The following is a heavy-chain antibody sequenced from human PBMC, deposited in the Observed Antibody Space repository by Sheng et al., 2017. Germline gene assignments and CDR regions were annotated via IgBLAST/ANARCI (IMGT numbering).Heavy chain of an antibody. CDR1: GFTFSSYG. CDR3: ARDGEGYYYDSSGYVDY. V-gene: IGHV3-33*01. J-gene: IGHJ4*02. CDR2: IWYDGSNK. Sequence: QVQLVESGGGVVQPGRSLRLSCAASGFTFSSYGMHWVRQAPGKGLEWVAVIWYDGSNKYYADSVKGRFTISRDNSKNTLYLQMNSLRAEDTAVYYCARDGEGYYYDSSGYVDYWGQGTLVTVSS. D-gene: IGHD3-22*01.